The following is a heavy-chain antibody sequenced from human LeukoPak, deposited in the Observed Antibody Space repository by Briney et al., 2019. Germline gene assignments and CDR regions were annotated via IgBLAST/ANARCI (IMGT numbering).Heavy chain of an antibody. J-gene: IGHJ3*02. V-gene: IGHV4-30-4*08. D-gene: IGHD3-16*01. CDR1: GGSISSGDYY. Sequence: SETLSLTCTVSGGSISSGDYYWRWIRQPPGKGLEWVGYIYYSGSTYYNPSLRSRVTISVDTSKNQFSLKLSSVTAADTAVYYCAREGDGLPYIWGQGTMVTVSS. CDR2: IYYSGST. CDR3: AREGDGLPYI.